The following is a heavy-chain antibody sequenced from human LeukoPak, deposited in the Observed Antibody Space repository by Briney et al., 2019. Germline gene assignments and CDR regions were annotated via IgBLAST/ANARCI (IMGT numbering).Heavy chain of an antibody. CDR3: AKDRVAAAGTRYFDY. J-gene: IGHJ4*02. Sequence: GGSLRLSCAASGFTFYTYSMNWVRQAPGKGLEWVAFIRYDGSNKYYADSVKGRFTISRDNSKNTLYLQMNSLRAEDTAVYYCAKDRVAAAGTRYFDYWGQGTLVTVSS. V-gene: IGHV3-30*02. CDR1: GFTFYTYS. CDR2: IRYDGSNK. D-gene: IGHD6-13*01.